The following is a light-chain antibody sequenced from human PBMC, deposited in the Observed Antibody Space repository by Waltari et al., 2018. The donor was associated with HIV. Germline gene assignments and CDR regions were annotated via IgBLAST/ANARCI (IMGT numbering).Light chain of an antibody. CDR3: HVGDTISDHVV. CDR1: NIGTKS. J-gene: IGLJ2*01. CDR2: YTA. V-gene: IGLV3-21*04. Sequence: SYVLTQPPSVSVAPGKTAKITCVGHNIGTKSVHWYQQKPDQAPVLVIYYTADRPSGTPGRFCGSNSGKTATLTINRGEAGDEADDYWHVGDTISDHVVFGGGSKLTVL.